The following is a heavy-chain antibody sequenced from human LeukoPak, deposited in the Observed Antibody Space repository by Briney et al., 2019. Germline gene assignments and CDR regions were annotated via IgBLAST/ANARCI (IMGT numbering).Heavy chain of an antibody. J-gene: IGHJ4*02. Sequence: ASVKVSCKASGYTFTSYGISWVRQAPGQGLEWMGWISAYNGNTNYAQKLQGRVTMTRDTSTSTVYMELSSLRSEDTAVYYCARTGGYSNYDVAYWGQGTLVTVSS. CDR2: ISAYNGNT. D-gene: IGHD4-11*01. V-gene: IGHV1-18*01. CDR3: ARTGGYSNYDVAY. CDR1: GYTFTSYG.